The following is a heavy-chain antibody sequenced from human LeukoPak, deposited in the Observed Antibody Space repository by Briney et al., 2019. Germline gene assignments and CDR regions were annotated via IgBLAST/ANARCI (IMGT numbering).Heavy chain of an antibody. CDR3: AKERSGGWPFDY. J-gene: IGHJ4*02. CDR1: GFTFSTYA. D-gene: IGHD6-19*01. CDR2: IGPSGAKT. V-gene: IGHV3-23*01. Sequence: SGGSLRLSCAASGFTFSTYAMTWVRQAPGKGLDWVSAIGPSGAKTYYADSVKGRFTISRDNSKNTLYLQMNSLRAEDTAICYCAKERSGGWPFDYWGQGTLVTVSS.